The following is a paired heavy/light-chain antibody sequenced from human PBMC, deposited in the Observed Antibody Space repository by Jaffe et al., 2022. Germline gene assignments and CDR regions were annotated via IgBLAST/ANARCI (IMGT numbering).Light chain of an antibody. J-gene: IGLJ1*01. Sequence: QSVLTQPASVSGSPGQSITISCTATNSDISGYKYVSWYQQHPGKAPKLMIYDVSNRPSGVSSRFSGSKSVNSASLTISGLQAEDEGDYYCSSWMAINTFAFGTGTKVTVL. CDR2: DVS. CDR3: SSWMAINTFA. CDR1: NSDISGYKY. V-gene: IGLV2-14*01.
Heavy chain of an antibody. Sequence: EVEVMESGGGLVQPGGSLRLSCATSGFTFNSYWMTWVRQAPGGGLEWVANINRDGSEKNYVDSVKGRFTISRDSTTNSLYLQMNNLRGEDTAVYFCARDGNNVNDFDHWGQGTLVTVSS. CDR1: GFTFNSYW. V-gene: IGHV3-7*05. J-gene: IGHJ4*02. CDR2: INRDGSEK. D-gene: IGHD1-1*01. CDR3: ARDGNNVNDFDH.